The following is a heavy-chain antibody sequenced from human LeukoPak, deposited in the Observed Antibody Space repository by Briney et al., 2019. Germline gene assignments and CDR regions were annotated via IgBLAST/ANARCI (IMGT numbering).Heavy chain of an antibody. CDR3: ASFPLLIAAAGTNY. D-gene: IGHD6-13*01. Sequence: SETLSLTCTVSGGSISSSTYYWGCIRQPPGKGLEWIGGIYYSGSTYYNPSLKSRVTISVDTSKNQFSLKLSSVTAADTAVYYCASFPLLIAAAGTNYWGQGTLVTVSS. V-gene: IGHV4-39*07. CDR2: IYYSGST. CDR1: GGSISSSTYY. J-gene: IGHJ4*02.